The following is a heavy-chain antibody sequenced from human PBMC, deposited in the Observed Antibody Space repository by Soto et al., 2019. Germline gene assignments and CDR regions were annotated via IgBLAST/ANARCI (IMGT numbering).Heavy chain of an antibody. J-gene: IGHJ5*02. V-gene: IGHV3-23*01. D-gene: IGHD2-2*02. Sequence: PGGSLRLSCAASGFTFSSYAMSWVRQAPGKWLEWVSAISGSGGSTYYADSVKGRFTISRDNSKNTLYLQMNSLRAEDTAVYYCAKHLVGSILNWFDPWGQGTLVTVSS. CDR1: GFTFSSYA. CDR3: AKHLVGSILNWFDP. CDR2: ISGSGGST.